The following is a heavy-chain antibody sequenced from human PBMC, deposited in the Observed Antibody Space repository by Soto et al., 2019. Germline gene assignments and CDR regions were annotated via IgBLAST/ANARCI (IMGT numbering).Heavy chain of an antibody. V-gene: IGHV1-2*04. Sequence: CKASGYSFTDYHIHWVRQAPGQGLEWLGRINPKSGGTSTAQKFQGWVTMTTDTSISTASMELTRLTSDDTAIYYCARGDSTDCSNGVCSFFYNHDMDVWGQGTTVTVSS. CDR3: ARGDSTDCSNGVCSFFYNHDMDV. J-gene: IGHJ6*02. CDR2: INPKSGGT. CDR1: GYSFTDYH. D-gene: IGHD2-8*01.